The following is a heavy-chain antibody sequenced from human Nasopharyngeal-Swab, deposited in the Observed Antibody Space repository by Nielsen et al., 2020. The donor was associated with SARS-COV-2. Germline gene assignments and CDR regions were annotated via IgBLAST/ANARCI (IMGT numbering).Heavy chain of an antibody. CDR3: ARIYGDYWWFDP. J-gene: IGHJ5*02. CDR2: IYYSGST. Sequence: SETLSLTCTVSGGSISSYYWSWIRQPPGKGLEWIGYIYYSGSTNYNPSLKSRVTISVDTSKNQFSLKLSSVTAADTAVYYCARIYGDYWWFDPWGQGTLVTVS. V-gene: IGHV4-59*08. D-gene: IGHD4-17*01. CDR1: GGSISSYY.